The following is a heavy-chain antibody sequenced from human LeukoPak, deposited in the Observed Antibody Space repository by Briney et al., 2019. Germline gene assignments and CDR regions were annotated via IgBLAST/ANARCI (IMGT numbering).Heavy chain of an antibody. Sequence: SETLSLTCAVYGGSFSGYYWSWIRQPPGKGLEWIGSIYYSGSTHYNPSLKSRVTISVDTSKNQFSLKLSSVTAADTAVYYCARHFPSKKTLFDYWGQGTLVTVSS. CDR1: GGSFSGYY. CDR3: ARHFPSKKTLFDY. CDR2: IYYSGST. D-gene: IGHD3-3*02. J-gene: IGHJ4*02. V-gene: IGHV4-34*01.